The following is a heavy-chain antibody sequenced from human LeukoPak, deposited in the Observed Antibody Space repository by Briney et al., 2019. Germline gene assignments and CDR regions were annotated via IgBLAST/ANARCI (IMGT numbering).Heavy chain of an antibody. Sequence: AASAKVSCKASGYTFTGYYMHWVRQAPGQWLEWMGWINPNSGGTNYAQKFQGWVTMTRDTSISTAYMELSRLRSDDTAVYYCARADGSGSFYGMDVWGQGTTVTVSS. CDR3: ARADGSGSFYGMDV. D-gene: IGHD3-10*01. V-gene: IGHV1-2*04. J-gene: IGHJ6*02. CDR1: GYTFTGYY. CDR2: INPNSGGT.